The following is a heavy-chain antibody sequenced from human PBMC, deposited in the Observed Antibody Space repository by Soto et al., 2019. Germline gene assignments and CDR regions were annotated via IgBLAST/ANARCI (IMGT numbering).Heavy chain of an antibody. J-gene: IGHJ4*02. D-gene: IGHD3-22*01. CDR3: ARDNYYASSGYYSLDY. CDR2: INPSGGST. Sequence: ASVKVSCKASGYTFTSYYMHWVRQAPGQGLEWMGIINPSGGSTSYAQKFQGRVTMTRDTSTSTVYMELSSLRSEDTAVYYCARDNYYASSGYYSLDYWGQGTMVTAPQ. CDR1: GYTFTSYY. V-gene: IGHV1-46*01.